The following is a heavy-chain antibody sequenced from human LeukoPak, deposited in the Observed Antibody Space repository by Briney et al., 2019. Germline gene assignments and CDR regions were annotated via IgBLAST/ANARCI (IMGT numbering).Heavy chain of an antibody. Sequence: ASVKVSCKASGYTFTSYDINWVRQATGQGFEWMGWMNPNSGNTGYAQKFQGRVTMTRNTSISTAYMELSSLRSEDTAVYYCARGTVTHYYYYYYMDVWGKGTTVTVSS. CDR2: MNPNSGNT. J-gene: IGHJ6*03. CDR1: GYTFTSYD. CDR3: ARGTVTHYYYYYYMDV. V-gene: IGHV1-8*01. D-gene: IGHD4-17*01.